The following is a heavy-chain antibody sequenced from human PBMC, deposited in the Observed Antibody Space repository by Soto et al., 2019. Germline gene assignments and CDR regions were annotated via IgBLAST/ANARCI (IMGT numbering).Heavy chain of an antibody. D-gene: IGHD3-10*01. CDR3: ARLPTMDRDAFDI. V-gene: IGHV4-30-4*01. J-gene: IGHJ3*02. CDR1: GGSISSGDYY. Sequence: SETLSLTCTVSGGSISSGDYYWSWIRQPPGKGLEWIGYIYYSGSTYYNPSLKSRVTISVDTSKNQFSLKLSSVTAADTAVYFCARLPTMDRDAFDIWGQGTMVNVS. CDR2: IYYSGST.